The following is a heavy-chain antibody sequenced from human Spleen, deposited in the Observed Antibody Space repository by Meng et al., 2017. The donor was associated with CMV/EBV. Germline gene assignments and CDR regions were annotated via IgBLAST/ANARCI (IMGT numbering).Heavy chain of an antibody. D-gene: IGHD5-18*01. V-gene: IGHV3-23*01. CDR3: AKDRVVGYNYGYEGYVDY. CDR1: FTFSNYA. Sequence: FTFSNYAMSWVRQAPGKGLEWVSAISGSGGTTYYADSVKGRFTISRDNSKNTLYLQLNSLRAEDTAVYYCAKDRVVGYNYGYEGYVDYWGQGTLVTVSS. J-gene: IGHJ4*02. CDR2: ISGSGGTT.